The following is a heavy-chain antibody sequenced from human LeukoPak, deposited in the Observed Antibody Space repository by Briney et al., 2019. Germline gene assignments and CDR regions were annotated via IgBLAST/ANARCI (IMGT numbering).Heavy chain of an antibody. CDR3: ARSGYSSGWYEVDYFDY. Sequence: GGSLRLSCTASGFMFGDYVVSWFRQAPGKGLEWVAVIWYDGSNKYYADSVKGRFTISRDNSKNTLYLQMNSLRAEDTAVYYCARSGYSSGWYEVDYFDYWGQGTLVTVSS. CDR2: IWYDGSNK. V-gene: IGHV3-33*01. D-gene: IGHD6-19*01. CDR1: GFMFGDYV. J-gene: IGHJ4*02.